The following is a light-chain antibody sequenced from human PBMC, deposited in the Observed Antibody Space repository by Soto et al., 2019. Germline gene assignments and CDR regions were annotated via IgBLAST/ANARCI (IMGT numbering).Light chain of an antibody. CDR3: TSFTTRTTVV. CDR1: SNDIGTYNY. Sequence: QSALTQPASVSGSPGQSITISCTGTSNDIGTYNYVSWYQHHPGKAPKLLIYEVSNRPSGVSNRFSGSKSGNTASLTISGLQAEDEADYHCTSFTTRTTVVFGGGTQLTVL. J-gene: IGLJ2*01. CDR2: EVS. V-gene: IGLV2-14*01.